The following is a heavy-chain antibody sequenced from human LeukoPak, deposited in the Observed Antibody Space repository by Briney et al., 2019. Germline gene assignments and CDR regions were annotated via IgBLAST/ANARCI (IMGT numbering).Heavy chain of an antibody. D-gene: IGHD3-22*01. CDR3: ARDLYYYDSSGEPDY. Sequence: PGGSLRLSCAASGFTFDDYAMHWVRQAPGKGLEWVSGISWNCGSIGYADSVKGRFTISRDNAKNSLYLQMNSLRAEDTAVYYCARDLYYYDSSGEPDYWGQGTLVTVSS. CDR1: GFTFDDYA. CDR2: ISWNCGSI. V-gene: IGHV3-9*01. J-gene: IGHJ4*02.